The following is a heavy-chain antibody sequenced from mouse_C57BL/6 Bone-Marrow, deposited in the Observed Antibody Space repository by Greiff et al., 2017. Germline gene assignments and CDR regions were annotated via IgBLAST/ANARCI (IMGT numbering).Heavy chain of an antibody. CDR3: ARRGYCSSWFAY. CDR2: IHPNSGST. V-gene: IGHV1-64*01. CDR1: GYTFTSYW. Sequence: QVQLQQPGAELVKPGASVKLSCKASGYTFTSYWMHWVKQRPGQGLEWIGMIHPNSGSTNYNEKFKSKATLSVDKSSSTAYMQLSSLTSEDSAVYYCARRGYCSSWFAYWGQGTLVTVSA. J-gene: IGHJ3*01.